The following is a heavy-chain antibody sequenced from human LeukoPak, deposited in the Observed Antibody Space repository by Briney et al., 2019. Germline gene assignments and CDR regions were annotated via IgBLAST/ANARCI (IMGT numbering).Heavy chain of an antibody. D-gene: IGHD3-10*01. CDR1: GGTFSSYA. CDR2: MNPNSGNT. J-gene: IGHJ5*02. CDR3: ARTNYYGSGSYYSNWFDP. Sequence: ASVKVSCKASGGTFSSYAINWVRQATGHGLEWMGWMNPNSGNTGYAQKFQGRVTMTRNTSISTAYMELSSLRSEDTAVYYCARTNYYGSGSYYSNWFDPWGQGTLVTVSS. V-gene: IGHV1-8*02.